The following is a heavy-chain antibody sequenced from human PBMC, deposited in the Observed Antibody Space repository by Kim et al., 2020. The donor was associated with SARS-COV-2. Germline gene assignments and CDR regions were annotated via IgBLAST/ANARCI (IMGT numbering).Heavy chain of an antibody. Sequence: GGSLRLSCVTSGFTFSDSWMHWVRQAPGSGLVWVSRINTDGRDTSYADSVKGRFTISRDNAKNTLYLQMNSLRAEDTALYYCARVVPGTNIFDYWGQETLVTVSS. CDR2: INTDGRDT. J-gene: IGHJ4*02. CDR3: ARVVPGTNIFDY. D-gene: IGHD1-7*01. CDR1: GFTFSDSW. V-gene: IGHV3-74*01.